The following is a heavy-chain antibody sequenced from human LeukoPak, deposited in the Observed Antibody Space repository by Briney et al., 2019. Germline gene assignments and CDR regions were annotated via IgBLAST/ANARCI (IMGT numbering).Heavy chain of an antibody. CDR2: ISGSGGST. CDR3: AKDRGALGDDDSLKD. J-gene: IGHJ4*02. D-gene: IGHD3-16*01. CDR1: GFTFSSYA. V-gene: IGHV3-23*01. Sequence: PGGSLRLSCAASGFTFSSYAMSWVRQAPGKGLEWVSAISGSGGSTYYADSVKGRFTISRDNSKNTLYLQMNSLRTEDTAVYYCAKDRGALGDDDSLKDWGQGTLVTVSS.